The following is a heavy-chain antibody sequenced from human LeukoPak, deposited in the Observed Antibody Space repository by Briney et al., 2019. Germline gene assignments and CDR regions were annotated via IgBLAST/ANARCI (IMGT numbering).Heavy chain of an antibody. V-gene: IGHV3-53*01. CDR1: GFTXSXXX. CDR3: ARLWFGELTFDY. CDR2: IYSGGST. J-gene: IGHJ4*02. D-gene: IGHD3-10*01. Sequence: PGGSLRLSCAASGFTXSXXXXSWVRQAPGXXXXXVSFIYSGGSTYYADSVKGRFTISRDNSKNTLYLQMNSLRAEDTAVYYCARLWFGELTFDYWGQGTLVTVSS.